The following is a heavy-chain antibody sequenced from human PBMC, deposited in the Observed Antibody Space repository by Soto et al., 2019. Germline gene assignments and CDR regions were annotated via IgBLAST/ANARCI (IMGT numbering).Heavy chain of an antibody. CDR1: GGSIHDYS. CDR2: IFYTGST. V-gene: IGHV4-59*01. J-gene: IGHJ4*02. CDR3: ARVNRGAFDH. Sequence: QVQLQESGPGLVKPSQTLSLTCTVSGGSIHDYSWVWIRQPPGKGLEWIGSIFYTGSTDYNPSLKSRVTLSLATSKNQFSLNLSSVTAADTAVYYCARVNRGAFDHWGQGALVTVSS.